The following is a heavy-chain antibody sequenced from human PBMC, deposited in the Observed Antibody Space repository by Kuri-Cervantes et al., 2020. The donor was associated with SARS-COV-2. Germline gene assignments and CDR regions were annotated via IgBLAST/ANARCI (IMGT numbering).Heavy chain of an antibody. V-gene: IGHV3-48*02. D-gene: IGHD6-13*01. Sequence: LSLTCAASGFTFSSYSMNWVRQAPGKGLEWVSYISSSSSTIYYADSVKGRFTISRDNAKNSLYLQMNSLRDEDTAVYYCLQRLVHYWGQGTLVTVSS. CDR3: LQRLVHY. CDR2: ISSSSSTI. CDR1: GFTFSSYS. J-gene: IGHJ4*02.